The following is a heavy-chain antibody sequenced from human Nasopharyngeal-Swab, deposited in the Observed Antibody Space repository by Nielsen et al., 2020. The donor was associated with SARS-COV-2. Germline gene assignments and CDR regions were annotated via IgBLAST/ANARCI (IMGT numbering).Heavy chain of an antibody. CDR1: GFTFSNYD. V-gene: IGHV3-7*04. CDR2: IEPDGSEK. Sequence: GESLQISCEGSGFTFSNYDMRCVRQAPGTGLECVANIEPDGSEKQYVDSVKGRFTISRDDAKNSLYRQMKSLRPEDTAVYYCARDWHQQLGDCYYYVDFWGNGTTVTVSS. D-gene: IGHD2-21*01. J-gene: IGHJ6*03. CDR3: ARDWHQQLGDCYYYVDF.